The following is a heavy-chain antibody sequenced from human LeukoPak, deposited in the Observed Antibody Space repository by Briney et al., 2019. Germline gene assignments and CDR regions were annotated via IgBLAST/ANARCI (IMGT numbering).Heavy chain of an antibody. V-gene: IGHV4-39*01. CDR1: GGSISSSSYY. J-gene: IGHJ4*02. Sequence: PSETLSLTCTVSGGSISSSSYYWGWIRQPPGKGLEWIGSIYYSGSTYYNPSLKSRVTISVDTSKNQFSLKLSSVTAADTAVYYCARQKFLTTGGDYWGQGTLVTVSS. CDR3: ARQKFLTTGGDY. CDR2: IYYSGST. D-gene: IGHD4-11*01.